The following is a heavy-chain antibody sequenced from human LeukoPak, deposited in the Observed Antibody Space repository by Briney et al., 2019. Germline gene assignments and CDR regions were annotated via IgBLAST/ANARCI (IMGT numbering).Heavy chain of an antibody. Sequence: GASVKVSCKASGFTFTSSAVQWVRQARGQRLEWIGWIVVGSGNTNYAQKFQERVTITRDMSTSTAYMELRSLRSDDTAVYYCARDRPYTLGGVIAIEYYFDYWGQGTLVTVSS. CDR1: GFTFTSSA. J-gene: IGHJ4*02. V-gene: IGHV1-58*01. CDR2: IVVGSGNT. CDR3: ARDRPYTLGGVIAIEYYFDY. D-gene: IGHD3-16*02.